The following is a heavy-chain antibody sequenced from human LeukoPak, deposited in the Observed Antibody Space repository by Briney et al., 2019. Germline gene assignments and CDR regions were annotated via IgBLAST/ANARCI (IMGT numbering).Heavy chain of an antibody. D-gene: IGHD2/OR15-2a*01. Sequence: PGGSLRLSCAASGFTFSSYGMHWVRQAPGKGLEWVAVISYDGSNKYYADSVKGRFTISRDNSKNTLYLQMNSLRAEDTAVYYCARGLSPAGAPADYFDYWGQGTLVTVSS. CDR3: ARGLSPAGAPADYFDY. CDR1: GFTFSSYG. CDR2: ISYDGSNK. J-gene: IGHJ4*02. V-gene: IGHV3-30*03.